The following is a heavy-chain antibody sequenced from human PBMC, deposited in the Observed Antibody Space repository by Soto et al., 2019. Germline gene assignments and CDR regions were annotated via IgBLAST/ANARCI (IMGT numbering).Heavy chain of an antibody. CDR2: ISAYNGNT. Sequence: QVQLVQSGAEVKKPGASVKVSCKASGYTFTNFGISWVRQAPGQGLEWMGWISAYNGNTNYAQKFQGRVTMTTDTYTSTAYIEVRSLRFDDTAVYYCARGGTTIDYWGQGTLVTVSS. CDR1: GYTFTNFG. D-gene: IGHD4-17*01. V-gene: IGHV1-18*01. CDR3: ARGGTTIDY. J-gene: IGHJ4*02.